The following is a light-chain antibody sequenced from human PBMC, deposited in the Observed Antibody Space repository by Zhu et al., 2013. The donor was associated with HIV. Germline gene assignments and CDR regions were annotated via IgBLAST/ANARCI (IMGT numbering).Light chain of an antibody. Sequence: IVLTQSPGTLSLSPGERAALSCRASQSVSTNYLAWYQQKPGQAPRLLIYGASSRATGIPDRFSGSGSETDFTLTISRLEPEDFAVYYCQQYGSSPRTFGQGTKVEIK. CDR3: QQYGSSPRT. J-gene: IGKJ1*01. CDR1: QSVSTNY. V-gene: IGKV3-20*01. CDR2: GAS.